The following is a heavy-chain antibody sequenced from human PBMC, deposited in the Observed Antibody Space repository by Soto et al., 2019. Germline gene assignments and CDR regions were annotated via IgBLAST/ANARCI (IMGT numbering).Heavy chain of an antibody. CDR1: GGTFSNSA. CDR2: IMPIFRTP. J-gene: IGHJ6*02. CDR3: ARDKDRLQLGGSYYYLLDV. D-gene: IGHD1-26*01. V-gene: IGHV1-69*12. Sequence: QVQLEQSGAEVKKPGSSVKVSCKASGGTFSNSAISWVRQAPGQGLEWLGGIMPIFRTPDYAQKFQGRVTITADESSSTAYMELSGLRYDDKAIYYCARDKDRLQLGGSYYYLLDVWGQGTTVTVSS.